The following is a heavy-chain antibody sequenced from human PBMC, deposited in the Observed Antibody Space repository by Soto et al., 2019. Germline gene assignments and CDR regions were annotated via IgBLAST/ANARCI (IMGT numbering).Heavy chain of an antibody. Sequence: SQTLSLTCAISGDSVSSGNAAWNWIRQSPSRGLEWLGRTYYRSKWYNDYAVSVKSRITINPDTSKNQFSLQLNSVTPEDTAVYCFASGRLLQLVVDFWGEGTLVTVSS. CDR3: ASGRLLQLVVDF. J-gene: IGHJ1*01. CDR1: GDSVSSGNAA. V-gene: IGHV6-1*01. CDR2: TYYRSKWYN. D-gene: IGHD2-21*01.